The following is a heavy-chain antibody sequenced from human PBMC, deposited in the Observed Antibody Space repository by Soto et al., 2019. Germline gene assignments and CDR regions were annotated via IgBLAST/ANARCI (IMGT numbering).Heavy chain of an antibody. CDR3: AKDLPASIREWLVLRAFDI. CDR1: GFTFSSYA. V-gene: IGHV3-23*01. CDR2: ISGSGGST. J-gene: IGHJ3*02. D-gene: IGHD6-19*01. Sequence: VQLLESGGGLVQPGGSLRLSCAASGFTFSSYAMSWVRQAPGKGLEWVSAISGSGGSTYYADSVKGRFTISRDNSKNTLYLQMNSLRAEDTAVYYCAKDLPASIREWLVLRAFDIWGQGTMVTVSS.